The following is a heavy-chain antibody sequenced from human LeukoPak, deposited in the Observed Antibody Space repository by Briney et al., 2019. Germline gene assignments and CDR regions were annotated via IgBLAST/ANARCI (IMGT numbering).Heavy chain of an antibody. V-gene: IGHV3-21*01. CDR1: GFTFSSYS. D-gene: IGHD5-12*01. J-gene: IGHJ6*03. CDR2: ISSSSSYI. Sequence: PGGSLRLSCAASGFTFSSYSMNWVRQAPGKGLEWVSSISSSSSYIYYADSVKGRFTISRDNAKNSLYLQMNSLRAEDTAVYYCARDHTGYEYGSFTYHYQYMDVWGKGTTVTVSS. CDR3: ARDHTGYEYGSFTYHYQYMDV.